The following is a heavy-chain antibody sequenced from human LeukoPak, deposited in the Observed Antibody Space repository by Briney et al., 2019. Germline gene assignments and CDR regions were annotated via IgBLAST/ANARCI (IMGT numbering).Heavy chain of an antibody. V-gene: IGHV3-48*01. D-gene: IGHD4-17*01. Sequence: GGSLRLSCAASGFTFSSYTMNWVRQAPGKGLEWISYISTNGDTIYYADSVKGRFTISRDNAKNSLFLQMSSLRAEDTAVYYCARDLYGDYFAYWGQGTLVTVSS. CDR3: ARDLYGDYFAY. CDR1: GFTFSSYT. J-gene: IGHJ4*02. CDR2: ISTNGDTI.